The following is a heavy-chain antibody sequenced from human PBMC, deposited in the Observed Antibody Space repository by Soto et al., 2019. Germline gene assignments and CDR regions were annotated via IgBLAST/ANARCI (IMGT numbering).Heavy chain of an antibody. CDR1: GDSVTSDY. J-gene: IGHJ6*02. CDR2: IYLGGSA. V-gene: IGHV4-59*02. CDR3: TRGKWFPRGYGMDV. D-gene: IGHD3-22*01. Sequence: QVQLQESGPGLVKPSETLSLTCTVSGDSVTSDYWSWIRQPPGKRLEYIGFIYLGGSANYNPSLGSRVAISPDKSKNQRALRLTSVTAADTAVYYCTRGKWFPRGYGMDVWGRGTTVTVS.